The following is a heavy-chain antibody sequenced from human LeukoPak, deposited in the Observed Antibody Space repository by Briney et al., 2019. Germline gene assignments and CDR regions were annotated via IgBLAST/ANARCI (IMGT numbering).Heavy chain of an antibody. V-gene: IGHV3-30-3*01. J-gene: IGHJ4*02. CDR1: KFMFSAYN. D-gene: IGHD3-16*01. CDR2: ISHDGNTG. CDR3: ARGFNWAFDY. Sequence: GGSLRLSCAASKFMFSAYNMHWVRQVPGKGLEWLAIISHDGNTGHYADSVKGRFTISRDNSKDTVGLQMNSLRADDTAVHYCARGFNWAFDYWGQGTLVTVSS.